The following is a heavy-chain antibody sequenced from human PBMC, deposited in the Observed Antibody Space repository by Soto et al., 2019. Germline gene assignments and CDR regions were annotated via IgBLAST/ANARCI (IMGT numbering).Heavy chain of an antibody. CDR2: ISAYNGNI. V-gene: IGHV1-18*01. J-gene: IGHJ4*02. CDR1: GYTFSSYG. CDR3: ARDSPPVDY. Sequence: QVQLVQSGAEVKKPGASVKVSCKASGYTFSSYGISWVRQAPGQGLEWRGWISAYNGNINNTQKLQGRVTMTTDTATSTAYMELRSLRSEDKAVYYCARDSPPVDYWGQGTLVTVSS.